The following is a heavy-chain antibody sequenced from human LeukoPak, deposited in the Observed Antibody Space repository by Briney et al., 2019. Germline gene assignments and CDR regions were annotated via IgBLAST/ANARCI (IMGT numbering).Heavy chain of an antibody. V-gene: IGHV3-23*01. CDR3: VKALGWEVYYMDV. CDR2: ISRSGGFT. CDR1: GFISSDYA. J-gene: IGHJ6*03. Sequence: GGSLRLSCAASGFISSDYAMSWVRQAPGKGVEWVSGISRSGGFTYYADSVEGRFTISRDNSKNTLFLQMTSLRPEDTDVYSYVKALGWEVYYMDVWGEGTTVTVSS. D-gene: IGHD1-26*01.